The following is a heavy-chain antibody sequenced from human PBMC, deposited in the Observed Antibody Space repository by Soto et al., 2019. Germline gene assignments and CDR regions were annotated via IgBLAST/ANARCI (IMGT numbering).Heavy chain of an antibody. CDR1: GFTFSSYG. J-gene: IGHJ5*02. V-gene: IGHV3-33*01. CDR2: IWYDGSNK. Sequence: PGGSLRLSCAASGFTFSSYGMHWVRQAPGKGLEWVAVIWYDGSNKYYADSVKGRFTISRDNSKNTLYLQMNSLRAEDTAVYYCARDYYDFWSGYYTGHKYNWFDPWGQGTLVTVSS. CDR3: ARDYYDFWSGYYTGHKYNWFDP. D-gene: IGHD3-3*01.